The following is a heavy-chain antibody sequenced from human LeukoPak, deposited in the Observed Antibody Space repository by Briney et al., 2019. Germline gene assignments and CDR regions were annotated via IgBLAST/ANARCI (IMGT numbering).Heavy chain of an antibody. Sequence: SETLSLTCTVSGGSISSSSYYWGWIRQPPGKGLEWIGSIYYSGSTYYNPSLKSRVTISVDTSKNQFSLKLSSVTAADTAVYYCARHVDDILTGYSGGAFDIWGQGTMVTVSS. CDR2: IYYSGST. V-gene: IGHV4-39*01. J-gene: IGHJ3*02. CDR3: ARHVDDILTGYSGGAFDI. CDR1: GGSISSSSYY. D-gene: IGHD3-9*01.